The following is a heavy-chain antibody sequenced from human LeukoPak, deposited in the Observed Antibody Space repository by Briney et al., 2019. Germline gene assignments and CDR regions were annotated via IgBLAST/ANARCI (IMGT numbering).Heavy chain of an antibody. CDR1: GGSISSYY. V-gene: IGHV4-59*12. J-gene: IGHJ2*01. CDR3: ARDQATVTTYRWYFDL. D-gene: IGHD4-17*01. CDR2: IYYSGST. Sequence: PSETLSLTCTVSGGSISSYYWSWLRQPPGKGLEWLGCIYYSGSTNYNPSLKSRVTISVDTSKNLFSLKLSSVTAADTAVYFCARDQATVTTYRWYFDLWGRGTLVTVSS.